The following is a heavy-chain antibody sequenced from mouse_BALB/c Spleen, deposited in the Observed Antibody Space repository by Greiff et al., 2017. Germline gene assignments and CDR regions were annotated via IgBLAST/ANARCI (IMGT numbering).Heavy chain of an antibody. CDR2: IDPETGGT. D-gene: IGHD2-14*01. Sequence: QVQLQQSGAELVRPGASVTLSCKASGYTFTDYEMHWVKQTPVHGLEWIGAIDPETGGTAYNQKFKGKATLTADKSSSTAYMELRSLTSEDSAVYNCTRSGYRYDWFAYWGQGTLVTVSA. CDR1: GYTFTDYE. J-gene: IGHJ3*01. CDR3: TRSGYRYDWFAY. V-gene: IGHV1-15*01.